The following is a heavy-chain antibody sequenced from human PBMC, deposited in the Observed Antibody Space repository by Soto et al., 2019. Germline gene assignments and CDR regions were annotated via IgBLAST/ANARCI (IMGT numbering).Heavy chain of an antibody. J-gene: IGHJ4*02. Sequence: EVQLLDSGGGLVQPGGSLRLSCAASGLAFDINGMTWVRQVPGKGLEWVSAISAGGGTTYYADPVKGRFTISRDNSKNMLYLQMNSLRAEDTAVYYCAKVRRDFAWLSELDYFDYWGQGTPVTVSS. V-gene: IGHV3-23*01. CDR2: ISAGGGTT. CDR3: AKVRRDFAWLSELDYFDY. CDR1: GLAFDING. D-gene: IGHD3-9*01.